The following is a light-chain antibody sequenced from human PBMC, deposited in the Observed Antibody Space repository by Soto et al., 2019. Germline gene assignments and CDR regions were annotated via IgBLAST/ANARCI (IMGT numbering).Light chain of an antibody. Sequence: QSVLTQPASMSGSPGQSITISCTGTSSDVGGYNYVSWYQQHPGKAPKLMIYEVSNRPSGVSKRFSASKSGNTASLTISGLQAEDEADYYCSSYKTSSTLEVFGGGTKLTVL. V-gene: IGLV2-14*01. CDR3: SSYKTSSTLEV. J-gene: IGLJ2*01. CDR1: SSDVGGYNY. CDR2: EVS.